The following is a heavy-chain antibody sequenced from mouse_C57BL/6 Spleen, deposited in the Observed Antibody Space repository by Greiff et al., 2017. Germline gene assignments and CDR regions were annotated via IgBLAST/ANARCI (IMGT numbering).Heavy chain of an antibody. CDR1: GYTFTDYE. J-gene: IGHJ4*01. V-gene: IGHV1-15*01. Sequence: VQLQESGAELVRPGASVTLSCKASGYTFTDYEMHWVKQTPVHGLEWIGAIDPETGGTAYNQKFKGKAILTADKSSSTAYMELRSLTSQDSAIYYCTRGGLGPLYYYAMDYWGQGTSVTVSS. CDR3: TRGGLGPLYYYAMDY. CDR2: IDPETGGT. D-gene: IGHD4-1*01.